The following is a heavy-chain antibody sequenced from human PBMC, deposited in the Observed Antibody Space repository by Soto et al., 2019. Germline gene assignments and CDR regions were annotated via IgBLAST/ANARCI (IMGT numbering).Heavy chain of an antibody. V-gene: IGHV4-38-2*02. CDR2: VYQTVST. CDR3: AREKGHSNPFDF. J-gene: IGHJ4*02. Sequence: PSETLSLTCTVSGYSISNGYYWARIRQSPGKGLEWIGSVYQTVSTSYNPALESRVTILVDIAKNHFSLRLNSVTAADTAVYFCAREKGHSNPFDFWGPGMLVTVSS. CDR1: GYSISNGYY. D-gene: IGHD4-4*01.